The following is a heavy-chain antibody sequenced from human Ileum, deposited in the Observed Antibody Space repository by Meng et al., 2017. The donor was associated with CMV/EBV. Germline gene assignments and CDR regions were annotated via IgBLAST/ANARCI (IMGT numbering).Heavy chain of an antibody. Sequence: GGSLRLSCAASGFSFGTYSINWVRQAPGKGLEWVSSISDSSTYIYYADSVKGRFTVSRDNAKDSLYLQMNSLRAEDTAVYYCAKEIVSGVGDYFDYWGQGTLVTVSS. D-gene: IGHD5/OR15-5a*01. CDR3: AKEIVSGVGDYFDY. J-gene: IGHJ4*02. V-gene: IGHV3-21*01. CDR1: GFSFGTYS. CDR2: ISDSSTYI.